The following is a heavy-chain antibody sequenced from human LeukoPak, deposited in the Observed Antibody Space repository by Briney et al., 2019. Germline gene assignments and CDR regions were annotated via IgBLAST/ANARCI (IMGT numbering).Heavy chain of an antibody. CDR2: IYYTGDT. CDR1: GGSIRSSSSYY. V-gene: IGHV4-39*01. D-gene: IGHD5-12*01. Sequence: SETLSLTCTVSGGSIRSSSSYYWGWIRQPPGKGLEWIGSIYYTGDTYYNSSLKSRVTISVDTSKNQFSLKLSSVTAADTARYYCARLRGYTDGNPGYWGQGSLVTVSS. J-gene: IGHJ4*02. CDR3: ARLRGYTDGNPGY.